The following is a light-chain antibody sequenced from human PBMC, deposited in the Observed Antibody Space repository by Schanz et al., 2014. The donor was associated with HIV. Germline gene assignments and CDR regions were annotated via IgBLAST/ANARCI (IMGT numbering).Light chain of an antibody. CDR2: SAS. CDR1: QSVNFN. CDR3: QQYNNWPPRT. V-gene: IGKV3-15*01. Sequence: EVVMTQSPATLSVSPGERATLSCRANQSVNFNLPWYQQKHGQAPRLLMHSASTRATGIPARFSGSGSGTQFTLTISSLQSEDFAVYYCQQYNNWPPRTFGQGTKVEIK. J-gene: IGKJ1*01.